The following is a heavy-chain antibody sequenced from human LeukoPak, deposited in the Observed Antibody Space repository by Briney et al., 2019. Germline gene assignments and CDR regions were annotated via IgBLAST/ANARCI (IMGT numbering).Heavy chain of an antibody. CDR1: GYTFTSYY. Sequence: VASVKVSCKASGYTFTSYYLHWVRQAPGQGLEWMAIINPSSGSTSYAQRFQGRVTMTRDMSKSTVYMELSSLRSEDTAVYYCARDLTPAVATNRYDHWGQGTLVTVSS. J-gene: IGHJ4*02. V-gene: IGHV1-46*01. CDR2: INPSSGST. CDR3: ARDLTPAVATNRYDH. D-gene: IGHD5-24*01.